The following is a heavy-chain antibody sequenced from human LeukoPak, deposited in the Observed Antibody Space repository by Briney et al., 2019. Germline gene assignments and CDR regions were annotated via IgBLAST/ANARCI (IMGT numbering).Heavy chain of an antibody. CDR2: IYHSGST. CDR3: ARDLFTSSWYRWFDP. J-gene: IGHJ5*02. CDR1: GYSISSGYY. V-gene: IGHV4-38-2*02. D-gene: IGHD6-13*01. Sequence: TPSETLSLTCTVSGYSISSGYYWGWIRQPPGKGLEWIGSIYHSGSTYYNPSLKSRVTISEDTSKNQFSLKLTSVTAADTAVYYCARDLFTSSWYRWFDPWGQGTLVTVSS.